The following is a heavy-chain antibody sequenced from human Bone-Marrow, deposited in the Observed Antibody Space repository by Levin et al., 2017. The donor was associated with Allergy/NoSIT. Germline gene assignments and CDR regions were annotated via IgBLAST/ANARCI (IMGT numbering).Heavy chain of an antibody. CDR2: VSGSGGRT. CDR1: GFTFDIFT. D-gene: IGHD3-16*01. Sequence: GESLKISCAASGFTFDIFTMSWVRQGPGKGLEWLADVSGSGGRTYYADSVKGRFSISRSNSKNTLYLQMNSLRAEDTAVYYCAKNLGADEDDDTLTGLFDYWGQGTLVTVSS. V-gene: IGHV3-23*01. J-gene: IGHJ4*02. CDR3: AKNLGADEDDDTLTGLFDY.